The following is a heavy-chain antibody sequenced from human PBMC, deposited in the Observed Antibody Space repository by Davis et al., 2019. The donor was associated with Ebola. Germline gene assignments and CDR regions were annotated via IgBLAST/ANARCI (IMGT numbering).Heavy chain of an antibody. CDR1: GGSISSADFF. CDR2: VYYSGTT. J-gene: IGHJ2*01. V-gene: IGHV4-31*03. D-gene: IGHD6-19*01. CDR3: GTGAVTGRVWNFDL. Sequence: PSETLSLTCTVPGGSISSADFFWTWIRQHPGKGREWTGYVYYSGTTYYNPSLKSRVSMSVATSKNQFFLKLTSVTAADTAVYYCGTGAVTGRVWNFDLWGRGTLVTVSS.